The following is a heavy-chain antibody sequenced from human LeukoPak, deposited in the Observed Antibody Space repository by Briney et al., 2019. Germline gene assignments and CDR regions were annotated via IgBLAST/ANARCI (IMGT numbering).Heavy chain of an antibody. Sequence: PSETLSLTCAVYGGSFSGYYWSWIRQPPGKGLEWIGEINHSGSTNYNPSLKSRVTISVDTSKNQFSLKLSSVTAADTAVYYCAGARFYYYDSSGYYRATTAEYFQHWGQGTLVTVSS. CDR1: GGSFSGYY. D-gene: IGHD3-22*01. V-gene: IGHV4-34*01. CDR3: AGARFYYYDSSGYYRATTAEYFQH. J-gene: IGHJ1*01. CDR2: INHSGST.